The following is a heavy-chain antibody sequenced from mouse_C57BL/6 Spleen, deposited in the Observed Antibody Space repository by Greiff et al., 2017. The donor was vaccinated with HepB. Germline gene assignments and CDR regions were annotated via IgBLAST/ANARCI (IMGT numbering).Heavy chain of an antibody. CDR2: ISSGGDYI. V-gene: IGHV5-9-1*02. J-gene: IGHJ4*01. CDR3: TRELEAYYSNYDYAMDY. D-gene: IGHD2-5*01. CDR1: GFTFSSYA. Sequence: EVKLMESGEGLVKPGGSLKLSCAASGFTFSSYAMSWVRQTPEKRLEWVAYISSGGDYIYYADTVKGRFTISRDNARNTLYLQMSSLKSEDTAMYYCTRELEAYYSNYDYAMDYWGQGTSVTVSS.